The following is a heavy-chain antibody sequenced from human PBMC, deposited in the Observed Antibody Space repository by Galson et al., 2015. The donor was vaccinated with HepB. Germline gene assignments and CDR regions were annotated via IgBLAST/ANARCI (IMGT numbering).Heavy chain of an antibody. CDR3: ARESDGSGSYYSL. V-gene: IGHV1-2*06. J-gene: IGHJ4*02. CDR2: INPNSGGT. D-gene: IGHD3-10*01. Sequence: SVKVSCKASGYTFTGYYMHWVRQAPGQGLEWMGRINPNSGGTNYAQKFQGRVTMTRDTSISTAYMELSRLRSDDTAVYYCARESDGSGSYYSLWGQGTLVTVSS. CDR1: GYTFTGYY.